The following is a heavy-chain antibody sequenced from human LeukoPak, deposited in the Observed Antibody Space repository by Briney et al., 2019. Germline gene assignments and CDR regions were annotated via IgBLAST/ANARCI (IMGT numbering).Heavy chain of an antibody. Sequence: SETLSLTCAVYGGSFSGYYWSWIRQPPGKGLEWIGEINHSGSTNYNPSLKSRVTISVDTSKNQFSLKLSSVTAADTAVYYCARGEKEQQLVRVYYYYMDVWGKGTTVTVSS. J-gene: IGHJ6*03. D-gene: IGHD6-13*01. CDR1: GGSFSGYY. V-gene: IGHV4-34*01. CDR2: INHSGST. CDR3: ARGEKEQQLVRVYYYYMDV.